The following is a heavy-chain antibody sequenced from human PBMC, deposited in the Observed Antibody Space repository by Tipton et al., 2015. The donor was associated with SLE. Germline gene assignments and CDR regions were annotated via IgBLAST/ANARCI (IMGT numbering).Heavy chain of an antibody. Sequence: TLSLTCTVSGVSISSGGHYWSWLRQLPGKGLEWIGYLYYSGSTEYNPSLKSRVTISIDSSKSQLSLNLRSVTAADTAVYYCVRDPGMSRYLDGRYFDYLGRGTQVTVSS. CDR3: VRDPGMSRYLDGRYFDY. CDR1: GVSISSGGHY. V-gene: IGHV4-31*03. D-gene: IGHD3-9*01. J-gene: IGHJ4*02. CDR2: LYYSGST.